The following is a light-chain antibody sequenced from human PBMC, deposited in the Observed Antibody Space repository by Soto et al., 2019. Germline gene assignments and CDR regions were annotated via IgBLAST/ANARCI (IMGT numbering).Light chain of an antibody. CDR1: QSITTY. J-gene: IGKJ2*01. Sequence: DIQMTQSPSSLSASVGDRVTITCRASQSITTYLNWYQQKPGKAPKLLIYAASSLQGGVPSRFSGGGSGTDFTLTISSLQPEDFATYYCQQSYSTLMYTFGQGTKLEIK. V-gene: IGKV1-39*01. CDR2: AAS. CDR3: QQSYSTLMYT.